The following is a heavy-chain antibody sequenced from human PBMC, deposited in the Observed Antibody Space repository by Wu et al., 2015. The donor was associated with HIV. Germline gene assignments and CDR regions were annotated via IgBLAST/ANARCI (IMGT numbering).Heavy chain of an antibody. Sequence: QVQLVQSGAEVKKPGASVKVSCKASGYTFTGYYMHWVRQAPGQGLEWMGWINPNSGGTNYAQKFQGRVTMTRDTSISTAYMELSRLRSDDTAVYYCARVVVAGTDPGYYYYYYMDVWGKGTTGHRLL. V-gene: IGHV1-2*02. J-gene: IGHJ6*03. D-gene: IGHD2-15*01. CDR2: INPNSGGT. CDR3: ARVVVAGTDPGYYYYYYMDV. CDR1: GYTFTGYY.